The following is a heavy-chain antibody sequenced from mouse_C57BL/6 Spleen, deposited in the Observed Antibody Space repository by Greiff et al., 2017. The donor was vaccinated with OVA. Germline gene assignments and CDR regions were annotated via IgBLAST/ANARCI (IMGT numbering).Heavy chain of an antibody. D-gene: IGHD4-1*01. V-gene: IGHV1-18*01. CDR3: AREDPNWDPFAY. J-gene: IGHJ3*01. CDR2: INPNNGGT. CDR1: GYTFTDYN. Sequence: EVQLQQSGPELVKPGASVKIPCKASGYTFTDYNMDWVKQSHGKSLEWIGDINPNNGGTIYNQKFKGKATLTVDKSSSTAYMELRSLTSEDTAVYYCAREDPNWDPFAYWGQGTLVTVSA.